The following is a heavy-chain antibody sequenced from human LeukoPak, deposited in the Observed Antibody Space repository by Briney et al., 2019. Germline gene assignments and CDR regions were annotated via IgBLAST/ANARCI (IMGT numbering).Heavy chain of an antibody. J-gene: IGHJ6*02. V-gene: IGHV3-49*04. CDR1: GFTFGDHA. Sequence: GGSLRLSCTASGFTFGDHAMSWVRQAPGKGLEWVGFIRSKAYGGTTEYAASVKGRFTISRDDSKSIAYLQMNSLKTEDTAVYYRSRGPIQLWLHNAMDVWGQGTTVTVSS. CDR2: IRSKAYGGTT. D-gene: IGHD5-18*01. CDR3: SRGPIQLWLHNAMDV.